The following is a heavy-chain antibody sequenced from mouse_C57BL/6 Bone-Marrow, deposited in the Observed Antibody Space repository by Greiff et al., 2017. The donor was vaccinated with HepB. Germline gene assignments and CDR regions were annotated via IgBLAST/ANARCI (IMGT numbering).Heavy chain of an antibody. J-gene: IGHJ2*01. CDR2: ISDGGSYT. CDR3: ARVHYYGSRGYFDY. Sequence: EVQVVESGGGLVKPGGSLKLSCAASGFTFSSYAMSWVRQTPEKRLEWVATISDGGSYTYYPDNVKGRFTISRDNAKNNLYLQMSHLKSEDTAMYYCARVHYYGSRGYFDYWGQGTTLTVSS. V-gene: IGHV5-4*01. D-gene: IGHD1-1*01. CDR1: GFTFSSYA.